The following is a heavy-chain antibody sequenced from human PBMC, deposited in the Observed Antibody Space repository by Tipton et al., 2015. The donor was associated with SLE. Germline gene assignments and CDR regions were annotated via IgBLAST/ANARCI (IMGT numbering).Heavy chain of an antibody. J-gene: IGHJ3*02. CDR3: ARGGSSGWYLFGAFDI. D-gene: IGHD6-19*01. Sequence: TLSLTCTVSGGSISSHYWSWIRQPPGKGLEWIGYIYYSGSTNYNPSLKSRVTISVDTSKNQFSLKLGSVTAADTAVYYCARGGSSGWYLFGAFDIWGQGTMVTVSS. CDR2: IYYSGST. CDR1: GGSISSHY. V-gene: IGHV4-59*11.